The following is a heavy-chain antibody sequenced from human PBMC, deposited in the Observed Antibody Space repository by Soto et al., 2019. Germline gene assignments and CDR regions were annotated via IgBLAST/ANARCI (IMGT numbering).Heavy chain of an antibody. CDR1: GYTFTSYY. J-gene: IGHJ1*01. CDR3: ASSPTVIAYPFQH. CDR2: INPSGGST. V-gene: IGHV1-46*01. Sequence: QVQLVQSGAEVKKPGASVKVSCKASGYTFTSYYMHWVRQAPGQGLEWMGIINPSGGSTSYAQKFQRSVTMTRDTSKSTVYMELSGLRSEDTAVYYCASSPTVIAYPFQHWGQGTLVTVSS. D-gene: IGHD1-26*01.